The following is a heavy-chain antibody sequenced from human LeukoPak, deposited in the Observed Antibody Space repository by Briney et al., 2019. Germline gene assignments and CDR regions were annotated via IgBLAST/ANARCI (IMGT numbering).Heavy chain of an antibody. J-gene: IGHJ5*02. V-gene: IGHV3-21*01. Sequence: PGGSLRLSCAASGFTFSSYSMNWVRQAPGKGLEWVSSISSSSYIYYADSVKGRFTISRDNAKNSLYLQMNSLRAEDTAVYYCGLIAAAYNWFDPWGQGTLVTVSS. D-gene: IGHD6-13*01. CDR3: GLIAAAYNWFDP. CDR1: GFTFSSYS. CDR2: ISSSSYI.